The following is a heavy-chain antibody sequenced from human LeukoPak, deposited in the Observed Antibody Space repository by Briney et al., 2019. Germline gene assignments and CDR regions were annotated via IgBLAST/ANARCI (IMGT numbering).Heavy chain of an antibody. J-gene: IGHJ4*02. CDR2: INPNSGGT. Sequence: ASVKVSCKASGYTFTGYYMHWVRQAPGQGQEWMGWINPNSGGTNYAQKFQGRVTMTRDTSISTAYMELSRLRSDDTAVYYCARVKTTDYYFDYWGQGTLVTVSS. D-gene: IGHD4-17*01. V-gene: IGHV1-2*02. CDR1: GYTFTGYY. CDR3: ARVKTTDYYFDY.